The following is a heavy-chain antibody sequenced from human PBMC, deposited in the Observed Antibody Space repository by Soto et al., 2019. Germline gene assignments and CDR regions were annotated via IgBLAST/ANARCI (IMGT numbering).Heavy chain of an antibody. CDR2: MNLDGSDK. D-gene: IGHD1-26*01. CDR3: ARVESGSYDY. J-gene: IGHJ4*02. CDR1: GFTFSSYY. V-gene: IGHV3-7*01. Sequence: EVQLVESGGGLVQPGGSLRLSCAASGFTFSSYYMTWVRQAPGKGLEWVANMNLDGSDKRYVDSVRGRFTISRDNAKNSLYLQMNSLRVEGTAVYYCARVESGSYDYWGQGALVTVSS.